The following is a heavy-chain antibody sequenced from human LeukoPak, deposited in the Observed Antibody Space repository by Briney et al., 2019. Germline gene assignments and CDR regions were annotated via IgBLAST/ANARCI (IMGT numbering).Heavy chain of an antibody. Sequence: GGSLILSCAASGFTFSDHYMDWVRQAPGKGLEWVWRSRNKEDLDSTEYIEYGKGTFTISRDDLKNSVYLQMNSLKSEDTAMYYCLRGICSSGSSYSGDYLGQGTPVAV. V-gene: IGHV3-72*01. J-gene: IGHJ4*02. CDR1: GFTFSDHY. CDR2: SRNKEDLDST. CDR3: LRGICSSGSSYSGDY. D-gene: IGHD2-2*01.